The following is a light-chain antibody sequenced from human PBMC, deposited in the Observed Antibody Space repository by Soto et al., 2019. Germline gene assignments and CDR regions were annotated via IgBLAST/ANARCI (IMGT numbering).Light chain of an antibody. J-gene: IGKJ1*01. CDR1: QSVSSSH. CDR2: DTS. CDR3: QQYGASPWT. Sequence: EVALTQSPGTLSLSPGERATLSCRASQSVSSSHLAWYQQKRGQAPGLLIYDTSTRATGIPDRFSGSGSGTDFTLTISRLEPEDFAVYHCQQYGASPWTFGQGTKVEVK. V-gene: IGKV3-20*01.